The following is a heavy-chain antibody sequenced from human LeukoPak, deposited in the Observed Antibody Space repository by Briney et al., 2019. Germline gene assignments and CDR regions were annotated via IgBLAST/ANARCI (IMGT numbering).Heavy chain of an antibody. CDR1: GGSISSGSYY. CDR3: ARDNRTPHYYYYYMDV. V-gene: IGHV4-61*02. J-gene: IGHJ6*03. Sequence: SETLSLTCTVSGGSISSGSYYWSWIRQPAGKGLEWIGRIYTSGSTNYNPSLKSRVTISVDTSKNQFSLKLSSVTAAGTAVYYCARDNRTPHYYYYYMDVWGKGTTVTVSS. D-gene: IGHD1/OR15-1a*01. CDR2: IYTSGST.